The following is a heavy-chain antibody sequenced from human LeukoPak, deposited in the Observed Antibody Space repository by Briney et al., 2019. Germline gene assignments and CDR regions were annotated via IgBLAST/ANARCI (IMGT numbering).Heavy chain of an antibody. J-gene: IGHJ4*02. CDR3: AKYADIVVVPAASFFDY. V-gene: IGHV3-23*01. CDR2: INGSGGST. Sequence: GGSLRLSFASSGFTFSSYAMSWVRQAPGKGLDGVSAINGSGGSTYYADSVKGRFTISRDNSKNTLYLQMNRLSAEETAVYYCAKYADIVVVPAASFFDYWGQGTLVSVSS. D-gene: IGHD2-2*01. CDR1: GFTFSSYA.